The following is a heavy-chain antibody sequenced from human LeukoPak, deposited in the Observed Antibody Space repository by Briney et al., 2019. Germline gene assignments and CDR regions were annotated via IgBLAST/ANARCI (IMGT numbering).Heavy chain of an antibody. J-gene: IGHJ4*02. CDR2: INSDGSST. V-gene: IGHV3-74*01. CDR3: ARDNGYNPGDY. D-gene: IGHD5-24*01. Sequence: GGSLRLSCAASGFTFSSYWMHWVRQAPGKGLVWISRINSDGSSTSYADSVKGRFTISRDNAKDTLYLQMNSLRAEDTAVYYCARDNGYNPGDYWGQGTLVTVSS. CDR1: GFTFSSYW.